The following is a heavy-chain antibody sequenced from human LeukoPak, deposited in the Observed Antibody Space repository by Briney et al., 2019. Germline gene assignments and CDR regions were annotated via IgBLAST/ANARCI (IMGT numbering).Heavy chain of an antibody. CDR3: ARGRAVAGPAPDFDY. J-gene: IGHJ4*02. CDR1: GYSFTSYW. CDR2: IYPGGSDT. V-gene: IGHV5-51*01. Sequence: GESLKISCKGSGYSFTSYWIGWVRQMPGKGLEWMGIIYPGGSDTRYSPSFQGQVTISADKSISTAYLQWSSLKASDTAMYYCARGRAVAGPAPDFDYWGQGTLVTISS. D-gene: IGHD6-19*01.